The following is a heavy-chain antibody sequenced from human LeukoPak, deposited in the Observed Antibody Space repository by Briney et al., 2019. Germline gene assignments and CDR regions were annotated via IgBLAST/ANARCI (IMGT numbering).Heavy chain of an antibody. J-gene: IGHJ5*02. CDR2: IRYDGSNK. V-gene: IGHV3-30*02. CDR3: AKDGGWAAAVEEGWFDP. CDR1: GFTFSSYG. Sequence: PGGSLRLSCAASGFTFSSYGMHWVRQAPGKGLEGVAFIRYDGSNKYYADSVKGRFTISRDNSKNTLYLQMNSLRAEDTAVYYCAKDGGWAAAVEEGWFDPWGQGTLVTVSS. D-gene: IGHD6-13*01.